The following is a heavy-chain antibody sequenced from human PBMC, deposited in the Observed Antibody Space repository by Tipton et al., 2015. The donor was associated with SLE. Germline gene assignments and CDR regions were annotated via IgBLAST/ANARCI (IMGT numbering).Heavy chain of an antibody. CDR3: AGQGYCSSTSCPIGYFQH. J-gene: IGHJ1*01. CDR1: GYTFTSYG. D-gene: IGHD2-2*01. Sequence: QSGPEVKKPGASVKVSCKASGYTFTSYGISWVRQAPGQGLEWMGWISAYNGNTNYAQKLQGRVTMTTDTSTSTAYMELRSLRSDDTAVYYGAGQGYCSSTSCPIGYFQHWGQGTLVTVSS. CDR2: ISAYNGNT. V-gene: IGHV1-18*01.